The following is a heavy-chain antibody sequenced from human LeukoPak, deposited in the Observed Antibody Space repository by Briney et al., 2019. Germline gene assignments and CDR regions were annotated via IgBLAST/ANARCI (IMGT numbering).Heavy chain of an antibody. J-gene: IGHJ4*02. CDR1: GFTFSSYG. Sequence: GGSLRLSCAASGFTFSSYGMHWVRQAPGKGLEWVAVISYDGSNKYYADSVKGRFTISRDNYKNTLYLQMNSLRAEDTAVYYCAKRLELYYYDSSGYPLDYWGQGTLVTVSS. V-gene: IGHV3-30*18. D-gene: IGHD3-22*01. CDR2: ISYDGSNK. CDR3: AKRLELYYYDSSGYPLDY.